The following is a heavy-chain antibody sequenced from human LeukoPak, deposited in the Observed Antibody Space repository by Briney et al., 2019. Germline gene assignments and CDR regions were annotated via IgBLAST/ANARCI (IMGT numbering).Heavy chain of an antibody. CDR1: GFTFSSYD. Sequence: GGSLRLPCAASGFTFSSYDMHWLRQAPGKGLEWVAVMSYDGSNKYYADSVKGRFTISRDNSKNTLYLQMNSLRAEDTAVYYCARGTLWFGRGHLDYWGQRTLVTVSS. D-gene: IGHD3-10*01. J-gene: IGHJ4*02. V-gene: IGHV3-30*04. CDR3: ARGTLWFGRGHLDY. CDR2: MSYDGSNK.